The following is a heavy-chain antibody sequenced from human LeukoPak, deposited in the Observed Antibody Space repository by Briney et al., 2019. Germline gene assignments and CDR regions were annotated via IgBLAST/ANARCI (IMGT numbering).Heavy chain of an antibody. CDR3: ARGGGLDV. CDR1: GFPFSSYW. D-gene: IGHD3-16*01. J-gene: IGHJ6*02. CDR2: INHNGNVN. Sequence: GGSLRLSCVASGFPFSSYWMNWARQAPGKGLEWVASINHNGNVNYYVDSVKGRFTISRDNAKNSLYLQMSNLRAEDTAVYFCARGGGLDVWGQGATVTVSS. V-gene: IGHV3-7*03.